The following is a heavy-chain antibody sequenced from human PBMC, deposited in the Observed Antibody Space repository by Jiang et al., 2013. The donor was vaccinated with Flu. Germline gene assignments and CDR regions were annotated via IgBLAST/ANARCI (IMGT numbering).Heavy chain of an antibody. CDR1: GFTFSSYG. CDR3: AKDLDSGYDPSWFDP. J-gene: IGHJ5*02. V-gene: IGHV3-30*18. Sequence: VQLVESGGGVVQPGRSLRLSCAASGFTFSSYGMHWVRQAPGKGLEWVAVISYDGSNKYYADSVKGRFTISRDNSKNTLYLQMNSLRAEDTAVYYCAKDLDSGYDPSWFDPWGQGTLVTVSS. D-gene: IGHD5-12*01. CDR2: ISYDGSNK.